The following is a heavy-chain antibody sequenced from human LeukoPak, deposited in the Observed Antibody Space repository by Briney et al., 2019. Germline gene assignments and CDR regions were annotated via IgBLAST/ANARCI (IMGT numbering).Heavy chain of an antibody. D-gene: IGHD6-13*01. J-gene: IGHJ3*02. Sequence: XWVRXXPGRXXXXXXSIIVTIHIHYADSVNGRFTVSRDNYNNSLFLHLYSLSVEDTAVYYCTRAIIVALGTGPFDIWGQGTVVTVSS. V-gene: IGHV3-69-1*01. CDR2: IIVTIHI. CDR3: TRAIIVALGTGPFDI.